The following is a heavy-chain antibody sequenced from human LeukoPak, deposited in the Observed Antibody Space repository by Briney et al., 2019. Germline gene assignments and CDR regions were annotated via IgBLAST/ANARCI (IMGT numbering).Heavy chain of an antibody. D-gene: IGHD4-23*01. Sequence: GGSLRLSCAASGFTVSSNYMSWVRQAPGKGLEWVSVIYSGGSTYYADSVKGRFTISRDNSKNTLYLQMNSLRAEDTAVYYCATFVVTYYFDYWGQGTLVTVSS. CDR1: GFTVSSNY. J-gene: IGHJ4*02. CDR2: IYSGGST. V-gene: IGHV3-66*02. CDR3: ATFVVTYYFDY.